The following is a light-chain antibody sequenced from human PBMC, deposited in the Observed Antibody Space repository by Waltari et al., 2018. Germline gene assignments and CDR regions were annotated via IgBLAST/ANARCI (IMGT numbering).Light chain of an antibody. V-gene: IGLV1-44*01. Sequence: QSVLTQPPSASGTPGQRVTTSCSGSSSNIGSNSVNWYQQLPGTAPKLLIYSNNQRPSGVPDRFSGSKSGTSASLAISGLQSEDESDYYCAAWDDSLIGPVFGGGTKLTVL. CDR1: SSNIGSNS. J-gene: IGLJ3*02. CDR2: SNN. CDR3: AAWDDSLIGPV.